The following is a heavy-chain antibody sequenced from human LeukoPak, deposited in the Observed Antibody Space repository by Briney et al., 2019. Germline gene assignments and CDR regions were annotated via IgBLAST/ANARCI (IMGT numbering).Heavy chain of an antibody. CDR1: GGSISSGSYY. Sequence: SETLSLTCTVSGGSISSGSYYWSWIRQPPGKGLEWIGYIYYSGSTNYNPSLKSRVTISVDASKNQFSLKLSSVTAADTAVYYCARVMIRVRGDGSLDIWGQGTMVTVSS. CDR3: ARVMIRVRGDGSLDI. V-gene: IGHV4-61*01. D-gene: IGHD3-10*01. J-gene: IGHJ3*02. CDR2: IYYSGST.